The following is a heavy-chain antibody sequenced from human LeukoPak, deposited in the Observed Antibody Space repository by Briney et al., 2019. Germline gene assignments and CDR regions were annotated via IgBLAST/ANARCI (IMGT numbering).Heavy chain of an antibody. Sequence: GASVKVSCKASGGTFSSYAISWVRQAPGQGLEWMGWINPNSGGTNYAQNFQGRVTMTRDTSISTAYMELSRLRSDDTAVYYCARGLDSSGNHVDAFDIWGQGTMVTVSS. CDR1: GGTFSSYA. J-gene: IGHJ3*02. CDR3: ARGLDSSGNHVDAFDI. D-gene: IGHD6-19*01. CDR2: INPNSGGT. V-gene: IGHV1-2*02.